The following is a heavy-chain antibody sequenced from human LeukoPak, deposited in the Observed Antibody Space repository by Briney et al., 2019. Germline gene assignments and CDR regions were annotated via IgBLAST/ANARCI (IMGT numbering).Heavy chain of an antibody. Sequence: GASLKISCKGSGYRFTSYWISWGRQLPGKGLEWMGGIDPSDSYTNYSPSFQGHVTISADKSISTAYLQWSSLKASDTAMYYCARGPSTYYYDSSGQGGYCMDVWGQGRTVSVCS. V-gene: IGHV5-10-1*01. CDR1: GYRFTSYW. D-gene: IGHD3-22*01. J-gene: IGHJ6*02. CDR3: ARGPSTYYYDSSGQGGYCMDV. CDR2: IDPSDSYT.